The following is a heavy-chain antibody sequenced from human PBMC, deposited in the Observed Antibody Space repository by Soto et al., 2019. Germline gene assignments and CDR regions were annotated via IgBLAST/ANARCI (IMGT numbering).Heavy chain of an antibody. CDR3: ARGALFGDLNDRFDP. CDR1: GFTFSDYD. V-gene: IGHV3-48*03. Sequence: EMQLVESGGGLVEPGGSLRVSCAASGFTFSDYDMNWVRQAPGKGLEWISYISSGGKTIFYADSVKGRFTISRDNAKNSLYLQMNSLRAEDTAIYYCARGALFGDLNDRFDPWGQGTLVTVSS. J-gene: IGHJ5*02. D-gene: IGHD3-10*01. CDR2: ISSGGKTI.